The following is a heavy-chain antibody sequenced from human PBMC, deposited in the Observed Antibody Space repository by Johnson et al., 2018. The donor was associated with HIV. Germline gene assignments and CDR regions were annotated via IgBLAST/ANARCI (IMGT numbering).Heavy chain of an antibody. CDR3: ARDGYYDSGSDPLDI. Sequence: MLLVEAGGGVARPGGSLRLSCEASGFTFDDYGMTWVRQPPGKGLEWVSGINWNGGSIAYADSVKGRFNISRDNAKNSLYLQMNSLRAEDTSLYYCARDGYYDSGSDPLDIWGKGTMVTVSS. CDR2: INWNGGSI. CDR1: GFTFDDYG. J-gene: IGHJ3*02. D-gene: IGHD3-10*01. V-gene: IGHV3-20*04.